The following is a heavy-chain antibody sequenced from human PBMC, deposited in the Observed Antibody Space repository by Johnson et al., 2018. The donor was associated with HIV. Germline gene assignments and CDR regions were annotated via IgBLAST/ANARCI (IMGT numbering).Heavy chain of an antibody. D-gene: IGHD3-22*01. CDR2: SRSEANSYTT. V-gene: IGHV3-72*01. CDR3: ARSDSSGYYPSHAFDI. J-gene: IGHJ3*02. Sequence: VQLVESGGGLVQPGGSLRLSCAVSGFTFSDHYMDWVRQAPGKGLEWVGRSRSEANSYTTEYAASVKGRFTISRDDSKNSLYLQMNSLKTEDTAVYYCARSDSSGYYPSHAFDIWGQGTMVTVSS. CDR1: GFTFSDHY.